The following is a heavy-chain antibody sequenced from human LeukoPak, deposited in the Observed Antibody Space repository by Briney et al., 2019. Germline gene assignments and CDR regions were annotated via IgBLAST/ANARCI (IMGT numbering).Heavy chain of an antibody. CDR1: AFTFRSFW. V-gene: IGHV3-7*05. CDR3: ARAGGYYYDSSGYYYAEEYYFDY. D-gene: IGHD3-22*01. Sequence: PGGSLRLSCAASAFTFRSFWMSWVRQAPGQGLEWVANIKQDGSEKYYVDSVKGRFTISRDNAKNSLFLQMNSLRAEDTAVYYCARAGGYYYDSSGYYYAEEYYFDYWGQGTLVTVSS. J-gene: IGHJ4*02. CDR2: IKQDGSEK.